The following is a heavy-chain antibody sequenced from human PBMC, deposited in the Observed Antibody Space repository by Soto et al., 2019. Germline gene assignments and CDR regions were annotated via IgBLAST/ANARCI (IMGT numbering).Heavy chain of an antibody. J-gene: IGHJ6*02. V-gene: IGHV3-9*01. Sequence: PGGSLRLSCAASGFTFDDYAMHWVRQAPGKGLEWVSGISWNSGSIGYADSVKGRFTISRDNAKNSLYLQMNSLRAEDTALYYCAKSLYYYDSSGYGPYYYYYGMDVWGQGTTVTVSS. CDR2: ISWNSGSI. D-gene: IGHD3-22*01. CDR1: GFTFDDYA. CDR3: AKSLYYYDSSGYGPYYYYYGMDV.